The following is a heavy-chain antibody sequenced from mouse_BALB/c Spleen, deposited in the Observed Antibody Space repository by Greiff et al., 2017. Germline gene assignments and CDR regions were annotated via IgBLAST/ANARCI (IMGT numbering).Heavy chain of an antibody. J-gene: IGHJ3*01. CDR2: IYPGNSDT. D-gene: IGHD2-3*01. CDR1: GYTFTSYW. V-gene: IGHV1-5*01. CDR3: TGWLLEDFFAY. Sequence: VQLQQSGTVLARPGASVKMSCKASGYTFTSYWMHWVKQRPGQGLEWIGAIYPGNSDTSYNQKFKGKAKLTAVTSTSTAYMELSSLTNEDSAVYYCTGWLLEDFFAYWGQGTLVTVSA.